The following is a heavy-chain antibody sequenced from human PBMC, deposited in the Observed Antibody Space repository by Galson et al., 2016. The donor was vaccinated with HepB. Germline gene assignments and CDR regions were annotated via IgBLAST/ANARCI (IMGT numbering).Heavy chain of an antibody. Sequence: SLRLSCAASGFTFTDYCMDWVRQTPGKGLEWVARTRNKANGYTREYAAFVKGRFSISRDDSKNSLYLQMNSLRSEDTAGYYCARAAYCSGGACYHAFDHWGQGTLVTVSS. CDR2: TRNKANGYTR. D-gene: IGHD2-15*01. J-gene: IGHJ4*02. CDR3: ARAAYCSGGACYHAFDH. CDR1: GFTFTDYC. V-gene: IGHV3-72*01.